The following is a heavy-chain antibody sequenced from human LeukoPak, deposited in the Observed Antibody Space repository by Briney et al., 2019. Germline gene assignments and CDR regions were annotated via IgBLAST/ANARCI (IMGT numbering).Heavy chain of an antibody. Sequence: TGGSLRLSCAASGFTFSSYGMHWVRQAPGKGLEWVAVISYDGSNKYYADSVKGRFTISRDNSKNTLYLQMNSLRAEDTAVYYCAKVVYYYDSSGYYNLGDFDYWGQGTLVTVSS. D-gene: IGHD3-22*01. V-gene: IGHV3-30*18. CDR2: ISYDGSNK. CDR3: AKVVYYYDSSGYYNLGDFDY. CDR1: GFTFSSYG. J-gene: IGHJ4*02.